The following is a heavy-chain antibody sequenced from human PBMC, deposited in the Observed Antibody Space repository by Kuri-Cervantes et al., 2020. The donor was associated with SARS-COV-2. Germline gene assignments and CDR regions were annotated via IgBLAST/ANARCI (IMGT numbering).Heavy chain of an antibody. CDR3: ARDSSGYYYYGMDV. J-gene: IGHJ6*02. CDR2: IYYSGST. V-gene: IGHV4-59*01. Sequence: GSLRLSCTVSGGSISSYYWSWIRQPPGKGLEWIGYIYYSGSTNYNPSLKGRVTISVDTSKNQFSLKLSSVTAADTAVYYCARDSSGYYYYGMDVWGQGTTVTVSS. D-gene: IGHD3-3*01. CDR1: GGSISSYY.